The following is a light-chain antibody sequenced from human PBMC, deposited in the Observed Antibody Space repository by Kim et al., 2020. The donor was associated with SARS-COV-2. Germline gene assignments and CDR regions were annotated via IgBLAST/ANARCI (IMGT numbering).Light chain of an antibody. J-gene: IGKJ1*01. V-gene: IGKV3-15*01. Sequence: SPGERATLSCRASQSVSSNLAWYQQKPGQAPRLLIYGASTRATGIPARFSGSGSGTEFTLTISSLQSEDFAVYYCQQYNNWPFWTFGQGTKVDIK. CDR1: QSVSSN. CDR2: GAS. CDR3: QQYNNWPFWT.